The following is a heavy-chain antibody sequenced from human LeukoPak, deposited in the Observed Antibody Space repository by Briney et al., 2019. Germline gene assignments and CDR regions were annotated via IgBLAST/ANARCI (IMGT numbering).Heavy chain of an antibody. D-gene: IGHD3-22*01. CDR1: GFTFSSYG. Sequence: GGSLRLSCAASGFTFSSYGMHWVRQAPGKGLEWVAVIWYDGSNKYYADSVKGRFTISRDNSTNTLYLQMNSLRAEDTAVYYCARDPYFDSSGYYDDYNYALDVWGQGTTVTVSS. J-gene: IGHJ6*02. CDR2: IWYDGSNK. CDR3: ARDPYFDSSGYYDDYNYALDV. V-gene: IGHV3-33*01.